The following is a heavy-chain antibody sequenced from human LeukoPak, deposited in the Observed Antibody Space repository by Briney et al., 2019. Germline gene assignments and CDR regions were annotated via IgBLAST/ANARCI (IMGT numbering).Heavy chain of an antibody. CDR1: GFTFNSYW. J-gene: IGHJ6*03. CDR3: ARRWGSSSGRDYMDV. Sequence: GSLRLSCAASGFTFNSYWMSWVRQPPGKGLVWIGEINPSGSTNYNPSLKSRVSISVDTSNNQFSLRLNSVTAADTAVYYCARRWGSSSGRDYMDVWGEGTTVTVSS. D-gene: IGHD6-6*01. CDR2: INPSGST. V-gene: IGHV4-34*01.